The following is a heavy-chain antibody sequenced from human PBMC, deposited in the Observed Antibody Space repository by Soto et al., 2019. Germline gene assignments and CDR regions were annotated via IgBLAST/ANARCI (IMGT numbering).Heavy chain of an antibody. D-gene: IGHD1-20*01. V-gene: IGHV3-7*03. CDR3: ARPQGGITGTPYYYYGMDV. J-gene: IGHJ6*02. CDR1: GFNFSSYW. Sequence: GGSLRLSCAASGFNFSSYWMSWVRQAPGKGLEWVANIKQDRSEKYYVDSVKGRFTISRDNAKNTLYLQMNSLRAEDTAVYYCARPQGGITGTPYYYYGMDVWGQGTTVTVSS. CDR2: IKQDRSEK.